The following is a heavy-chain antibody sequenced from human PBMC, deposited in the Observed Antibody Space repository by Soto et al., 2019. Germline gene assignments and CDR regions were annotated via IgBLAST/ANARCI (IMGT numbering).Heavy chain of an antibody. J-gene: IGHJ6*03. CDR2: ISAYNGNT. CDR1: GYTFTSYG. D-gene: IGHD1-7*01. Sequence: ASVKVSCKASGYTFTSYGISWVRQAPGQGLEWMGWISAYNGNTNYAQKLQGKVNMTTDTSTSTAYMELRSLRSDDTAVYYCASGISRTNKYYYYYMDVWGKGTTVTVSS. CDR3: ASGISRTNKYYYYYMDV. V-gene: IGHV1-18*01.